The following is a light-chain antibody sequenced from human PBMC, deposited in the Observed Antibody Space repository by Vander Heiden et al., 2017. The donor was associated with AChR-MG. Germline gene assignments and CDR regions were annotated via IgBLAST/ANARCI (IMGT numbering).Light chain of an antibody. CDR3: AAWDDSLTGHVV. V-gene: IGLV1-47*01. CDR2: RTN. CDR1: SSNIGSNY. J-gene: IGLJ2*01. Sequence: QSVLIQPSSVSGTPGQRVTLPCSGSSSNIGSNYVYWYQQVPGTTAKLLIYRTNQRPSGVPDRFSGSESGTSASLVISGLRSEDEADYYCAAWDDSLTGHVVFGGGTKLTVL.